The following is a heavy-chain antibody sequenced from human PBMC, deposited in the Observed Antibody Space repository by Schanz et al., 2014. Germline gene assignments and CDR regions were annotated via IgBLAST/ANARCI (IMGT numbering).Heavy chain of an antibody. CDR3: AKVDRTGYYAMDV. CDR1: GGTFSSST. J-gene: IGHJ6*02. D-gene: IGHD2-15*01. Sequence: QVQLVQSGAEVKKPGSSVKVSCKASGGTFSSSTLTWVRQAPGQGVEWMGRIIPILDKTNYAQKFQGRVTMTADKSTSTVYMEVSGLRSEDTAVYYCAKVDRTGYYAMDVWGQGTTVTVSS. V-gene: IGHV1-69*08. CDR2: IIPILDKT.